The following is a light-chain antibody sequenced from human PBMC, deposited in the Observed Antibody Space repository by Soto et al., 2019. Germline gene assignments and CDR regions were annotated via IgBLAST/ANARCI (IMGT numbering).Light chain of an antibody. CDR2: SDN. J-gene: IGLJ1*01. V-gene: IGLV1-40*01. CDR1: SSNIGAGYV. Sequence: QSGLTQPPSVSGAPGQRVTIACTGSSSNIGAGYVVHWYQQLPGAAPKLLIFSDNNRPSGVPDRFSGSKSGTSASLAITGLRAEDEADYYCQSYDNNSDYVFGTGTKLTVL. CDR3: QSYDNNSDYV.